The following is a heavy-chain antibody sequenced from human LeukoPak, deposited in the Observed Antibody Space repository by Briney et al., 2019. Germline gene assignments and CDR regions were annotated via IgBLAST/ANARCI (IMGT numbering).Heavy chain of an antibody. CDR2: IDPSDSYT. V-gene: IGHV5-10-1*01. CDR3: AGQGHNFFDY. J-gene: IGHJ4*02. Sequence: GESLKISCKGSGYSFTSYWISWVRQMLGKGLEWMGRIDPSDSYTNYSPSFQGHVTISADKSISTAYLQWSTLKASDTAMYYCAGQGHNFFDYWGQGTLVTVSS. CDR1: GYSFTSYW.